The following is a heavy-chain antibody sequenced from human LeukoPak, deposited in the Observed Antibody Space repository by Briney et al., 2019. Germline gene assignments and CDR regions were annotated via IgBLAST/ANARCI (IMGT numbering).Heavy chain of an antibody. D-gene: IGHD4-17*01. Sequence: GGSLRLSCAASGIIITSYWMSWVRQTPGKGLEWVANIKQDGSEKNYVDSVKGRFTIFRDNARNSLYLQMNSLRAEDTAVYYCARRMTTVTTTASPGFDYWGQGTLVTVSS. CDR2: IKQDGSEK. V-gene: IGHV3-7*01. J-gene: IGHJ4*02. CDR1: GIIITSYW. CDR3: ARRMTTVTTTASPGFDY.